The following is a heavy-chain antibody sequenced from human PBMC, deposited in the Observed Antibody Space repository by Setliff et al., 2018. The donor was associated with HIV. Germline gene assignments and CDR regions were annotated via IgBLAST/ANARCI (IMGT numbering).Heavy chain of an antibody. D-gene: IGHD4-17*01. CDR3: ARLEAGTGTVTTRGGAFDV. Sequence: SETLSLTCTVSGGSISSSTYYWGWIRQPPGKGLEWLGSMYYSGSTYYNPSLKSRVTISVDTSKNQFSLKVSSVTAADTAVYYCARLEAGTGTVTTRGGAFDVWGQGTLVTVSS. V-gene: IGHV4-39*07. J-gene: IGHJ3*01. CDR1: GGSISSSTYY. CDR2: MYYSGST.